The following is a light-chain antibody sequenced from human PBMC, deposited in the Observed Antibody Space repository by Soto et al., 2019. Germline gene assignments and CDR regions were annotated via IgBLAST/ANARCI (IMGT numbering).Light chain of an antibody. Sequence: IVLTQSAATLSLYPGERATLSCRASQSVSSYLAWYQQKPGQAPRLLIYDASNRATGIPARFSGSGSGTDFTLTISSLEPEDFAVYYCQQRSNWTFGGGTKVEIK. CDR1: QSVSSY. CDR3: QQRSNWT. CDR2: DAS. J-gene: IGKJ4*01. V-gene: IGKV3-11*01.